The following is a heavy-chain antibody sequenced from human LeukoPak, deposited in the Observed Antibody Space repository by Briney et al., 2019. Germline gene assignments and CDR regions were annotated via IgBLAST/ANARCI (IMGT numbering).Heavy chain of an antibody. V-gene: IGHV1-46*01. J-gene: IGHJ3*02. CDR3: ARQRGGQYEDAFDI. CDR2: INPSGGTT. CDR1: GYTFTSSY. Sequence: GASVKVSCKASGYTFTSSYIHWVREAPGQGPEWMGIINPSGGTTIYAQKFQGRVTMTRDTSTSTVYMELSSLRSEDTAVYYCARQRGGQYEDAFDIWGQGTVVTVSS. D-gene: IGHD2-8*01.